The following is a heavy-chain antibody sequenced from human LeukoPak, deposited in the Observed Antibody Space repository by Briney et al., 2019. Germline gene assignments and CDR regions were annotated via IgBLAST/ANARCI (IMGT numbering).Heavy chain of an antibody. CDR2: ISYDGSNK. V-gene: IGHV3-30-3*01. CDR3: ARDRTPSIAVAMGMDV. Sequence: GGSLRLSCAASGFTFSSYAMHWVRQAPGKGLEWVAVISYDGSNKYYADSVKGRFTISRDNSKNTLYLQMNSLRAEDTAVYYCARDRTPSIAVAMGMDVWGQGTTVTVSS. J-gene: IGHJ6*02. D-gene: IGHD6-19*01. CDR1: GFTFSSYA.